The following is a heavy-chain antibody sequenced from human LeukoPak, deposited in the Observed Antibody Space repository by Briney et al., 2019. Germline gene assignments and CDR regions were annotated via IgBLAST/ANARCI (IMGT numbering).Heavy chain of an antibody. Sequence: ASVKVSCKASGYTFTGYYMHWVRQAPGQGLEWMGWLNPNSGGTNYAQKFQGRVTMTRDTSISTAYMELSRLRSDDTAVYYCAREGTMIVVVITTSYYYGMDVWGQATTVTVSS. CDR1: GYTFTGYY. J-gene: IGHJ6*02. CDR3: AREGTMIVVVITTSYYYGMDV. CDR2: LNPNSGGT. V-gene: IGHV1-2*02. D-gene: IGHD3-22*01.